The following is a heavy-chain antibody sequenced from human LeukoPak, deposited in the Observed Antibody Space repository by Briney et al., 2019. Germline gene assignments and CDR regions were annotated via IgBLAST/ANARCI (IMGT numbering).Heavy chain of an antibody. CDR1: GFTFSAYA. J-gene: IGHJ4*02. CDR2: MSGSGGMT. D-gene: IGHD3-16*01. V-gene: IGHV3-23*01. Sequence: QPGGSLRLSCAVSGFTFSAYAMSWVRQAPGKGLEWVSAMSGSGGMTYYADSVKGRFTISRDNSKNTLYVRMSSLRAEDTAVYYCARSNNGGWGYCDYWGQGSLVTVSS. CDR3: ARSNNGGWGYCDY.